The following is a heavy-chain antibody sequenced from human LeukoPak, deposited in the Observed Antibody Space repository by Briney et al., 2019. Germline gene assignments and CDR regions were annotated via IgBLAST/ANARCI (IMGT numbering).Heavy chain of an antibody. CDR3: ALRSPDAFDI. V-gene: IGHV3-30-3*01. CDR2: ISYDESNK. Sequence: PGRSLRLSCAASGFRFSSYAMHWVRQAPGKGLEWVAFISYDESNKYYADSVKGRFTISRDNSKNTLYLQMNSLRAEDTAVYYCALRSPDAFDIWGQGTMVTVSS. J-gene: IGHJ3*02. CDR1: GFRFSSYA.